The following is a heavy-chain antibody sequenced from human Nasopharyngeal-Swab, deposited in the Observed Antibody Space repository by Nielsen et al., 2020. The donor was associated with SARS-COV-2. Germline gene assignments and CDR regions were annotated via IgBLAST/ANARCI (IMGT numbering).Heavy chain of an antibody. CDR2: IDPSDSYT. V-gene: IGHV5-10-1*01. CDR3: ARQRVNNWFDP. J-gene: IGHJ5*02. D-gene: IGHD6-25*01. Sequence: VRQMPGKGLEWMGRIDPSDSYTNYSPSFQGHVTISADKSISTAYLQWSSLKASDTAMYYCARQRVNNWFDPWGQGTLGTVSS.